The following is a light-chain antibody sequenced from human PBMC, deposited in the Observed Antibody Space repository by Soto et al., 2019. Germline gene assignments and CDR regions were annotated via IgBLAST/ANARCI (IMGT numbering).Light chain of an antibody. CDR2: GAS. CDR1: QSVRSSH. J-gene: IGKJ4*01. V-gene: IGKV3-20*01. CDR3: QQYDSSPLT. Sequence: EIVLTQSPCTLSLSRGERATLSCSASQSVRSSHLAWYQQKPGQAPRLLIYGASSRATGIPDRFSGSGSGTDFTLTISRLEPEDFAVYYCQQYDSSPLTFGGGTKVDIK.